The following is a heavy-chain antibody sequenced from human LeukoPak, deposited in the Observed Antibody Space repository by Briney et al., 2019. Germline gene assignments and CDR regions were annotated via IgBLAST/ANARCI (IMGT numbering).Heavy chain of an antibody. CDR3: ARDDITIVGATESNFDY. V-gene: IGHV3-74*01. D-gene: IGHD1-26*01. Sequence: PGWSLRLSCAASGFTFSSYWMHWVRQAPGKGLVWVSRINSDGSSTSHADSVKGRFTISRDNAKNTLYLQMNSLRAEDTAVYYCARDDITIVGATESNFDYWGQGTLVTVSS. CDR1: GFTFSSYW. J-gene: IGHJ4*02. CDR2: INSDGSST.